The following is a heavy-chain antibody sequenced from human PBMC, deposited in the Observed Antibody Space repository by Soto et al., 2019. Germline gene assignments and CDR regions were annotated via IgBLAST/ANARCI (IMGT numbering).Heavy chain of an antibody. CDR2: ISYDGSNK. Sequence: GGSLRLSCAASGFTFSSYGMHWVRQAPGKGLEWVAVISYDGSNKYYADSVKGRFTISRDNSKNTLYLQMNSLRAEDTAVYYCAKDKVSVYGSGSYYYYYIDVWGKGTTVTVSS. D-gene: IGHD3-10*01. CDR1: GFTFSSYG. J-gene: IGHJ6*03. V-gene: IGHV3-30*18. CDR3: AKDKVSVYGSGSYYYYYIDV.